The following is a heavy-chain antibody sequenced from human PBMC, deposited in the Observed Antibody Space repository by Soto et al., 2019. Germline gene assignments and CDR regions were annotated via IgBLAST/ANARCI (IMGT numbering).Heavy chain of an antibody. CDR1: GGTFSSYA. CDR3: ASGATVTTRLGCFDY. CDR2: IIPIFGTA. V-gene: IGHV1-69*06. J-gene: IGHJ4*02. Sequence: SVKVSCKASGGTFSSYAISWVRQAPGQGLEWMGGIIPIFGTANYAQKFQGRVTITADKSTSTAYMELSSLRSEDTAVYYCASGATVTTRLGCFDYWGQGTLVSVSS. D-gene: IGHD4-17*01.